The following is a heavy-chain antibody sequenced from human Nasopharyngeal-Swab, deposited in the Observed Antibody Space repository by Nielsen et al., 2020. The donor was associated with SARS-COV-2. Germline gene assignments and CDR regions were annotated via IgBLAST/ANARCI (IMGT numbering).Heavy chain of an antibody. D-gene: IGHD1-1*01. CDR1: GYTFTNYD. Sequence: ASVKVSCKASGYTFTNYDINWVRQATGQGLEWMGWMNPNSGITGYAQKFQGRITVTRSTSISTAYMDLRSLTSEDTAVYYCVYKGYWGQGTLVTVSS. J-gene: IGHJ4*02. CDR3: VYKGY. CDR2: MNPNSGIT. V-gene: IGHV1-8*01.